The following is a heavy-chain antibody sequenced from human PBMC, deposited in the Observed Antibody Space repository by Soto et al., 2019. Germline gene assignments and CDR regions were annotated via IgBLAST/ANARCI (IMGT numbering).Heavy chain of an antibody. Sequence: EVQLVETGGGLIQPGESLRLSCAASGFTVSSNYMSWVRQAPGKGLEWVSFIYSGGSTYYADSVKGRFTISRDNSKNTLYLQMNSLRAEDTAVYYCARVWSSWSYYYGMDVWGQGTTVTVSS. J-gene: IGHJ6*02. D-gene: IGHD6-13*01. CDR2: IYSGGST. CDR3: ARVWSSWSYYYGMDV. V-gene: IGHV3-53*02. CDR1: GFTVSSNY.